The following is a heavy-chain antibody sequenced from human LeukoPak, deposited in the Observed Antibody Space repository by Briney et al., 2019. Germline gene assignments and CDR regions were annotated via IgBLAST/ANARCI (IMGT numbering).Heavy chain of an antibody. CDR2: IYYSGST. Sequence: PSETLSLTCTVSGGSISSSSYYWGWIRQPPGKGLEWIGSIYYSGSTSYNPSLKSRVTISVDTSKNQISLKVRSVTAADTAVYYCARTTEDCSSTSCYQYWFDPWGQGTLVTVSS. CDR1: GGSISSSSYY. J-gene: IGHJ5*02. D-gene: IGHD2-2*01. V-gene: IGHV4-39*07. CDR3: ARTTEDCSSTSCYQYWFDP.